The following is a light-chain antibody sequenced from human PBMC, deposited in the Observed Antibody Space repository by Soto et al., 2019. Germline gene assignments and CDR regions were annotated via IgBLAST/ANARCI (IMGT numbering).Light chain of an antibody. V-gene: IGLV1-40*01. J-gene: IGLJ1*01. CDR3: SSYTTSSTVV. CDR2: ANN. Sequence: QSVLTQPPSVSGAPGQRVSISCTGSSSNIGAGYDVHWYQHLPGTAPKLLIYANNNRPSGVSNRFSGSKSGNTASLTISGLQPEDEAEYYCSSYTTSSTVVFGTGTKVTVL. CDR1: SSNIGAGYD.